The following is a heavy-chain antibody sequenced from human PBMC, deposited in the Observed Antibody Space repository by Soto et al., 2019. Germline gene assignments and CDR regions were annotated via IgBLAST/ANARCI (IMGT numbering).Heavy chain of an antibody. D-gene: IGHD6-19*01. CDR2: IYYSGST. J-gene: IGHJ6*02. CDR1: GGFISTYY. CDR3: ASDRSSGWDQGYGMDV. V-gene: IGHV4-59*01. Sequence: SETLSLTCTVSGGFISTYYWSWIRQPPGKGLEWIGYIYYSGSTSYNPSLKSRVTISVDTSKNQFSLKLRPVTAADTAVYYCASDRSSGWDQGYGMDVWGQGTTVTVSS.